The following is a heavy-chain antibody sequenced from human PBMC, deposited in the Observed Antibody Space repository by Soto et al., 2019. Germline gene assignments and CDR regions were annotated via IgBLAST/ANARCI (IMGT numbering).Heavy chain of an antibody. D-gene: IGHD3-9*01. Sequence: EVQLLESGGGLVQPGGSLRLSCAASGFTFSSYAMSWVRQAPGTGLAWVSAISGSGGSTYYADSVKGRFTISREHSKNTLYLQMNSLRAEHTAVYYCAKNVWGITIFGGMDVWGQGTTVTVSS. J-gene: IGHJ6*02. CDR1: GFTFSSYA. CDR3: AKNVWGITIFGGMDV. CDR2: ISGSGGST. V-gene: IGHV3-23*01.